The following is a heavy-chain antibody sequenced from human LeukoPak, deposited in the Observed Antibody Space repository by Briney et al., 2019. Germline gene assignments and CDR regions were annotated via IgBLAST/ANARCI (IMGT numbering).Heavy chain of an antibody. CDR1: GYTFTSYG. Sequence: ASVKVSCKASGYTFTSYGISWVRQAPGQGLEWMGWISAYNGNTNYAQKLQGRVTMTTDTSTSTAYMGLRSLRSDDTAVYYCARDRVLRYFDWLLEPNNWFDPWGQGTLVTVSS. CDR3: ARDRVLRYFDWLLEPNNWFDP. D-gene: IGHD3-9*01. CDR2: ISAYNGNT. J-gene: IGHJ5*02. V-gene: IGHV1-18*01.